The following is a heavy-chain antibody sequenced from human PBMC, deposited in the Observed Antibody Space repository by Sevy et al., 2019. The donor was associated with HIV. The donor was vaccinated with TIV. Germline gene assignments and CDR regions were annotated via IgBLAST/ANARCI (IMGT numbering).Heavy chain of an antibody. Sequence: SETLSLTCTVSGGSITSLYWNWIRQPPGKGLEWIANIYYNSHINYYPSLKSRVTSSLDTYKNQFSLGLSSVTAADTAMYYCAGENAWGRGYSWGQGTLVTVSS. D-gene: IGHD1-26*01. J-gene: IGHJ4*02. V-gene: IGHV4-59*08. CDR2: IYYNSHI. CDR1: GGSITSLY. CDR3: AGENAWGRGYS.